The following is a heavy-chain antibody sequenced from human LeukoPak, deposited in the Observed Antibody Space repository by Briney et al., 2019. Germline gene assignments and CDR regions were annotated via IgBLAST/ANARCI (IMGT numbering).Heavy chain of an antibody. Sequence: GGSLRLSCAAPGFYFNTYAMHWVRQAPGKGLEWVAFVRFDGSNTRYADSVKGRFTISRDNSKNTLFLQMNNLRPEDTAVYYCAKSSGSSSWYDYFDYWGQGTLATVSS. J-gene: IGHJ4*02. CDR2: VRFDGSNT. CDR3: AKSSGSSSWYDYFDY. V-gene: IGHV3-30*02. CDR1: GFYFNTYA. D-gene: IGHD6-19*01.